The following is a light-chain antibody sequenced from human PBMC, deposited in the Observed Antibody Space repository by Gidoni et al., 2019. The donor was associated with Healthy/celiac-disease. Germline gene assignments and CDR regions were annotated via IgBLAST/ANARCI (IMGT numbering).Light chain of an antibody. Sequence: SYEMTQPPSVSVSPGQTASITCSGDKLGDKYACWYQQKPGQSPVLVIYQDSKRPSVIPERFSGSNSGNTATLTISGTQAMDEADYYCQAWDSSTDVVFGGGTKLTVL. CDR2: QDS. V-gene: IGLV3-1*01. CDR3: QAWDSSTDVV. J-gene: IGLJ2*01. CDR1: KLGDKY.